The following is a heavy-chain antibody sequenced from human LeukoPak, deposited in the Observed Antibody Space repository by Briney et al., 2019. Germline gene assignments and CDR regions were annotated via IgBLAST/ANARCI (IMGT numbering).Heavy chain of an antibody. CDR3: ARSGSRLEWFGETMGYCDN. J-gene: IGHJ4*02. CDR1: GFTFSSYG. D-gene: IGHD3-10*01. V-gene: IGHV3-30*03. Sequence: PGGSLRLSCEASGFTFSSYGMHWVRQAPGKGLEWVAVVSYDGSTKYYADSVKGRFTISRDNSKNTLYLQMNSLRADDTAVYYCARSGSRLEWFGETMGYCDNWGQGTLVTVSS. CDR2: VSYDGSTK.